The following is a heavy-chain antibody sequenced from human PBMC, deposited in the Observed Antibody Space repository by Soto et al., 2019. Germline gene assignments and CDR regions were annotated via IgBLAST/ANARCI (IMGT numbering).Heavy chain of an antibody. CDR3: AHSPVDKPADV. Sequence: QITLKESGPPLVKPTQTLTLTCTFSGFSLSTSGVGVGWIRQPPGKALEWLALIDWDDEKRYRASLRSRLTITKDSSKKQVVLTVTNMDPEDTATYYCAHSPVDKPADVWGQGTTVTVSS. V-gene: IGHV2-5*02. CDR2: IDWDDEK. D-gene: IGHD5-12*01. CDR1: GFSLSTSGVG. J-gene: IGHJ6*02.